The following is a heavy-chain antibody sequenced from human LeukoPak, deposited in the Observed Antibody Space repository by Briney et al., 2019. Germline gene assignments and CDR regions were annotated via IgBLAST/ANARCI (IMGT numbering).Heavy chain of an antibody. Sequence: PGGSLRLSCAASGFTFSSYEVNWVRQAPGKGLGWVSYISSSGSTIYYADSVKGRFTISRDNAKNTLYLQMNSLRAEDTAVYYCAGGWDYFDYWGQGTLVTVSS. CDR2: ISSSGSTI. CDR1: GFTFSSYE. J-gene: IGHJ4*02. CDR3: AGGWDYFDY. D-gene: IGHD1-26*01. V-gene: IGHV3-48*03.